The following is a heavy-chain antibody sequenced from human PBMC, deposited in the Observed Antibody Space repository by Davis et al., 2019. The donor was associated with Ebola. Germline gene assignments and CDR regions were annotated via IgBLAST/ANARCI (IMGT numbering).Heavy chain of an antibody. D-gene: IGHD6-13*01. Sequence: GESLKISCAASGFTFSSYRMSWVRQAPGKGLEWVANIKQDGSEKYYVDSVKGRSTISRDNAKNTLYLQMNSLRVEDTAFYYCTKTISATAGDFWGQGTLVTVSS. CDR2: IKQDGSEK. J-gene: IGHJ4*02. V-gene: IGHV3-7*01. CDR3: TKTISATAGDF. CDR1: GFTFSSYR.